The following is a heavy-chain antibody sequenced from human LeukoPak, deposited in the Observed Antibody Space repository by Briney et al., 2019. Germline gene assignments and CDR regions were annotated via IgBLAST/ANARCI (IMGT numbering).Heavy chain of an antibody. J-gene: IGHJ6*02. CDR3: VRAGAWTPYYYYGMDV. CDR1: GGSISSYY. Sequence: SETLSLTCTVSGGSISSYYWSWIRQPAGKGLEWIGRVYTRGNTNYTNYNPSLKSRVTMSVDTSKNQFSLKLNSVTAADTAVYYCVRAGAWTPYYYYGMDVWGQETTVTVSS. CDR2: VYTRGNTNYT. D-gene: IGHD7-27*01. V-gene: IGHV4-4*07.